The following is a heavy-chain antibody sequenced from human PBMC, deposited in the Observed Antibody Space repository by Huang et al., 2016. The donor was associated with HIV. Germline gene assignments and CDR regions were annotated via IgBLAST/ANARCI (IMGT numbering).Heavy chain of an antibody. CDR2: INYSGTI. D-gene: IGHD3-16*01. J-gene: IGHJ5*02. CDR3: AREVMTSFGGPFDP. Sequence: QVQLYQWGAGLLRPSETLSLTCAVYRGSLSGYYWIWIRQSPGQGREWVGEINYSGTINYNPSLKSRVTISVDTSKKQLSLKLKSVTAADTAVYYCAREVMTSFGGPFDPWGQGTLVAVSS. CDR1: RGSLSGYY. V-gene: IGHV4-34*01.